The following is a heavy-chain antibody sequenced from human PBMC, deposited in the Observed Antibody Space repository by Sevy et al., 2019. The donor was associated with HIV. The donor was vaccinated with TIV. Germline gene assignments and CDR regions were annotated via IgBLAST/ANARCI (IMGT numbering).Heavy chain of an antibody. CDR2: ISGSGGST. J-gene: IGHJ4*02. D-gene: IGHD2-15*01. CDR1: GFTFSSYA. Sequence: GGSLRLSCAASGFTFSSYAMSWVRQAPGKGLEWVSAISGSGGSTYYADSVKGRFTISRNNSKNTLYLQMNSLRAEDTAVYYCAKDLTVVRGLFDYWGQGTLVTVSS. CDR3: AKDLTVVRGLFDY. V-gene: IGHV3-23*01.